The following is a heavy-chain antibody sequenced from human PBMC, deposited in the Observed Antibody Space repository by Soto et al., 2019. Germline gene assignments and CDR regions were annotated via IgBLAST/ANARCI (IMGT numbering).Heavy chain of an antibody. J-gene: IGHJ4*02. CDR2: ISGNGGST. Sequence: EVQLVESGGGLVQPGGSLRLSCAASGFTFSSYAMHWVRQAPGKGLEYVSVISGNGGSTFYANSVEGRFTISRDNSKDTLYLQMGSLRAEDMAEYYCARRGYGLYFDYWGQGTLVTVSS. V-gene: IGHV3-64*01. CDR1: GFTFSSYA. CDR3: ARRGYGLYFDY. D-gene: IGHD5-18*01.